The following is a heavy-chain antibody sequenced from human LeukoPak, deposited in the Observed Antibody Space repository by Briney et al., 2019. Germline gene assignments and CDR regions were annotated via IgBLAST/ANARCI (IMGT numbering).Heavy chain of an antibody. J-gene: IGHJ4*02. V-gene: IGHV3-23*01. D-gene: IGHD6-19*01. CDR3: ARSPVAGPPNYFDY. CDR1: AFTFNRYT. Sequence: GGSLRISCVASAFTFNRYTMSWVRQAPGKGLEWVSGISGSGSHTYYVDSVKGRFTISRDNSKNTLYLQIDFLTAEDTAVYYCARSPVAGPPNYFDYWGQGTLVTVSS. CDR2: ISGSGSHT.